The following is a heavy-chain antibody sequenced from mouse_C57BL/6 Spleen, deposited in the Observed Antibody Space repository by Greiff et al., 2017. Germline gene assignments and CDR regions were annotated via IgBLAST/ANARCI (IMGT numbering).Heavy chain of an antibody. CDR3: AREEDDGHFAY. CDR2: INSDGGST. V-gene: IGHV5-2*01. Sequence: EVKLMESGGGLVQPGESLKLSCESNEYEFPSHDMSWVRKTPEKRLELVAAINSDGGSTYYPDTMERRFIIARDNTKKTLYLQMSSLRSEDTALYYCAREEDDGHFAYGGQGTLVTVSA. J-gene: IGHJ3*01. CDR1: EYEFPSHD. D-gene: IGHD2-3*01.